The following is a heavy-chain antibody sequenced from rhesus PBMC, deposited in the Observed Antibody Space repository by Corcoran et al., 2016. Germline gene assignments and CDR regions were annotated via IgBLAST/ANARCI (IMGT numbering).Heavy chain of an antibody. CDR2: ISGRNGST. Sequence: QVQLQESGPGLVKPSETLSLICAVSGYSISSGYYWGWIRQPPGKGLEYIGYISGRNGSTSYNPALKIRVTISKTTSKNHFSRKVSSVTAADTAVYYCAGDGLRYYNFLSGPERDFDYWGQGVLVTVSS. CDR3: AGDGLRYYNFLSGPERDFDY. D-gene: IGHD3-3*01. J-gene: IGHJ4*01. V-gene: IGHV4-99*02. CDR1: GYSISSGYY.